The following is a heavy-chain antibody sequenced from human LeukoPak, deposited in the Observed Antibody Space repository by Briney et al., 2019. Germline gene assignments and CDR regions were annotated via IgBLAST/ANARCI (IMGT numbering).Heavy chain of an antibody. Sequence: PGGSLRLSCAASGFTFSSYGMHWVRQAPGKGLEWVAFIRYDGSNKYYADSVKGRFTISRDNSKNTLYLQMSSLRAEDTAVYYCAKGPIVGATRRFDYWGQGTLVTVSS. D-gene: IGHD1-26*01. CDR2: IRYDGSNK. V-gene: IGHV3-30*02. CDR3: AKGPIVGATRRFDY. J-gene: IGHJ4*02. CDR1: GFTFSSYG.